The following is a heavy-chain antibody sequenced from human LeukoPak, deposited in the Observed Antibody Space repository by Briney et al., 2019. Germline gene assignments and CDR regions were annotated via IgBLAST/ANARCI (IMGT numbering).Heavy chain of an antibody. CDR1: GFNFKTYT. J-gene: IGHJ4*02. D-gene: IGHD1-1*01. V-gene: IGHV3-23*01. CDR3: ARDRSTDAISEF. CDR2: ITAGDGAT. Sequence: GGSLRLSCAASGFNFKTYTLTWVRQAPGKRPEWLSSITAGDGATYYADSVRGRFTISRDYSRNTVYLHLSGLRAEDTAVYYCARDRSTDAISEFWGQGAPVAVSS.